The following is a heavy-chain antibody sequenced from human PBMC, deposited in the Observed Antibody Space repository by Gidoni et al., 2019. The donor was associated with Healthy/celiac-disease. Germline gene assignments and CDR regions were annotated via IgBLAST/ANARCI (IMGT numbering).Heavy chain of an antibody. D-gene: IGHD7-27*01. CDR2: IYSGGST. CDR1: GFTVSSNY. Sequence: EVQLVETGGGLIQPGGSLRLSCAASGFTVSSNYMSWVRQAPGKGLEWVSVIYSGGSTYYADSVKGRFIISRDNSKNTLYLQMNSLRAEDTAVYYCANWGTGNAFDIWGQGTMVTVSS. J-gene: IGHJ3*02. CDR3: ANWGTGNAFDI. V-gene: IGHV3-53*02.